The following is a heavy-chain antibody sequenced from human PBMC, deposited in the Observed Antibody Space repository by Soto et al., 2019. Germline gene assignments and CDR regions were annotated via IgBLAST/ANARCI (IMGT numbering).Heavy chain of an antibody. D-gene: IGHD6-13*01. CDR1: GGTFSSYA. Sequence: SVKVSCKASGGTFSSYAISWVRQAPGQGLEWMGGIIPIFGTANYAQKFQGRVTITADESTSTAYMELSSLRSEDTAVYYCAREVAAAGKVDWFDPWGQGTLVTVSS. J-gene: IGHJ5*02. V-gene: IGHV1-69*13. CDR3: AREVAAAGKVDWFDP. CDR2: IIPIFGTA.